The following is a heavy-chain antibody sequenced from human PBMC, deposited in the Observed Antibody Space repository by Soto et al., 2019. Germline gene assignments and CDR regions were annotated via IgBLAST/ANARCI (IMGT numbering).Heavy chain of an antibody. V-gene: IGHV4-34*01. J-gene: IGHJ5*02. Sequence: SETLSLTCAVYGGSFSGYYWSWIRQPPGKGLEWIGEISHSGSTNYNPSLKSRVTISVDTSKNQFSLKLSSVTAADTAVYYCARTRSSSSARFDPWGQGTLVTVSS. D-gene: IGHD6-13*01. CDR3: ARTRSSSSARFDP. CDR2: ISHSGST. CDR1: GGSFSGYY.